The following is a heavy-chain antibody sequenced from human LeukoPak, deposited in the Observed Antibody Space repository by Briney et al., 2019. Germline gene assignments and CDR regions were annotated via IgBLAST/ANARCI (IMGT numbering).Heavy chain of an antibody. Sequence: GGSLRLSCAASGFSFSTYNMNWVRQAPGKGLEWVSSISSSSSYIYYADSVKGRFTISRDNAKNSLYLQMNSLRAEDTAVYYCARVKEASAFDIWGQGTMVTVSS. J-gene: IGHJ3*02. CDR3: ARVKEASAFDI. V-gene: IGHV3-21*01. D-gene: IGHD5-12*01. CDR1: GFSFSTYN. CDR2: ISSSSSYI.